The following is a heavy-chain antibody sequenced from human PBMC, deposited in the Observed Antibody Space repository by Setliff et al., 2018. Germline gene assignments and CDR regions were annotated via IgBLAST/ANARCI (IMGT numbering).Heavy chain of an antibody. CDR3: ATLTGDRGVDH. J-gene: IGHJ4*02. V-gene: IGHV4-38-2*01. CDR1: GYSISSGYN. D-gene: IGHD7-27*01. Sequence: KPSETLSLTCAVSGYSISSGYNWGWIRQPPGKGLEWIASIYYRGSTSYNSSLKSRVSISVDTSKNQFSLNLNSVTAADTAVYYCATLTGDRGVDHWGQGRLVTVSS. CDR2: IYYRGST.